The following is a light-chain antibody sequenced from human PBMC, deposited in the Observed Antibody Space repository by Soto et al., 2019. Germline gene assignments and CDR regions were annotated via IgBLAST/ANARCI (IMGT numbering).Light chain of an antibody. CDR1: ESVNNR. J-gene: IGKJ1*01. CDR2: KTS. V-gene: IGKV1-5*03. Sequence: DIQMTQSPSTLSASVGDRVTITCRASESVNNRLAWYQMKPGKAPKLLIYKTSSLESGVPSRFSGSGFGTEFTLTISSLQPGDFATYYCQQHNVYLWTFGQGTKVEVK. CDR3: QQHNVYLWT.